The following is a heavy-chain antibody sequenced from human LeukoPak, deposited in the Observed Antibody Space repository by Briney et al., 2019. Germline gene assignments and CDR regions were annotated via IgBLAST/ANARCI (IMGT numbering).Heavy chain of an antibody. D-gene: IGHD2-21*01. J-gene: IGHJ4*02. Sequence: PGGSLRLSCSASGFTFSSYWMSWVRQTTGKGLECVAKIREDGNEKFYVDSVKGRSTISRDNAKNSVYLQMNSLRVEDTAVYFCARDHIGGWNDHWGQGTLVTVSS. V-gene: IGHV3-7*01. CDR2: IREDGNEK. CDR3: ARDHIGGWNDH. CDR1: GFTFSSYW.